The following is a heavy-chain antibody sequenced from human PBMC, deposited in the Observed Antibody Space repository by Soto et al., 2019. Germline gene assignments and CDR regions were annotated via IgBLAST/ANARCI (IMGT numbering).Heavy chain of an antibody. CDR2: IIPVFGIA. D-gene: IGHD2-2*01. V-gene: IGHV1-69*08. CDR3: AREDRDRETGLVPAAIDGMDV. J-gene: IGHJ6*02. CDR1: GGTFSRYS. Sequence: QVQLVQSGAEVKKPGSSVKVSCKASGGTFSRYSFTWVRQAPGHGLEWMGRIIPVFGIASYAPKFQGRVTITGDKSTSTAYMELSSLRSEDTGVYYCAREDRDRETGLVPAAIDGMDVWGQGTTVTVSS.